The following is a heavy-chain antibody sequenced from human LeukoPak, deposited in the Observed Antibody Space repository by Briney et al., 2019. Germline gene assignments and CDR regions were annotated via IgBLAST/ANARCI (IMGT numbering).Heavy chain of an antibody. D-gene: IGHD6-6*01. CDR3: VRTARLSDY. CDR2: ISNDGTTI. CDR1: GFTFRDHY. V-gene: IGHV3-11*04. Sequence: PGGSLRLSCAASGFTFRDHYMSWIRQAPGKGLEWVSYISNDGTTINYADSVKGRFTVSRDNAKNSMYLQMNSLRVEDTAGYYCVRTARLSDYWGQGTLVTVSS. J-gene: IGHJ4*02.